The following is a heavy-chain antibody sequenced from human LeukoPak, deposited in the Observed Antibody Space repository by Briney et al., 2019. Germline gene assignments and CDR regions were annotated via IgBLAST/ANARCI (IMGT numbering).Heavy chain of an antibody. CDR3: AKSVYGSGNY. J-gene: IGHJ4*02. Sequence: GGSLRLSCAASGFTFSDYAMTWVRQAPGKGLEWVSVISDGGASTYYRDSVRGRFSISRDNSKNIVSLQMNSLRAEDTAVYYCAKSVYGSGNYWGQGSLVTVSS. V-gene: IGHV3-23*01. CDR2: ISDGGAST. CDR1: GFTFSDYA. D-gene: IGHD3-10*01.